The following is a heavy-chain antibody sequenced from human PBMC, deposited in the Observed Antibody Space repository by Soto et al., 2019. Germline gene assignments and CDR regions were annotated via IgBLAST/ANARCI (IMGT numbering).Heavy chain of an antibody. D-gene: IGHD3-22*01. CDR1: GFTFSSYA. CDR2: ISVSGGST. CDR3: AKESSGYYYLPYFDY. Sequence: GGSLRLSCAASGFTFSSYAMSWVRQAPGKGLEWVSAISVSGGSTYYASFVKGRLTISRDNSKTTLYLQMNSLRAEDTAVYYCAKESSGYYYLPYFDYWGQGTLVTVSS. J-gene: IGHJ4*02. V-gene: IGHV3-23*01.